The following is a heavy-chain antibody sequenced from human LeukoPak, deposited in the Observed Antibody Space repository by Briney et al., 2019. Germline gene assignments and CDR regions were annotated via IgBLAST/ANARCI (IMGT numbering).Heavy chain of an antibody. CDR3: AREDIVVVVAATGNWFDP. CDR2: IYYSGST. Sequence: PSETLSLTCTVSGGSISSSSYYRGWIRQPPGKELEWIGSIYYSGSTYYNPSLKSRVTISVDTSKNQFSLKLSSVTAADTAVYYCAREDIVVVVAATGNWFDPWGQGTLVTVSS. V-gene: IGHV4-39*07. J-gene: IGHJ5*02. CDR1: GGSISSSSYY. D-gene: IGHD2-15*01.